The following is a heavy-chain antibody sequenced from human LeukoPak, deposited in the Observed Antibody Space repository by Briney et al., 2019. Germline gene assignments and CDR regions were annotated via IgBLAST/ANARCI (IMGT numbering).Heavy chain of an antibody. D-gene: IGHD3-22*01. Sequence: GGSLRLSCAASGFTFSDYAMSWVRQAPGKGLEWVSTISGSGGSTYYADSVEGRFTLSRDNSKNTLYLQMNSLRAEDTAVYYCAKYDYYDSSGYYGSFSDYWGQGILVTVSS. J-gene: IGHJ4*02. CDR1: GFTFSDYA. CDR3: AKYDYYDSSGYYGSFSDY. CDR2: ISGSGGST. V-gene: IGHV3-23*01.